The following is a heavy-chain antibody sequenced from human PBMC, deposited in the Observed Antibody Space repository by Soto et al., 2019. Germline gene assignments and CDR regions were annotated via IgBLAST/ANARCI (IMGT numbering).Heavy chain of an antibody. D-gene: IGHD3-10*01. J-gene: IGHJ3*02. CDR1: GGSISSYY. CDR3: ARLSARITMVRGVNDAFDI. V-gene: IGHV4-59*08. CDR2: IYYSGST. Sequence: PSETLSLTCTVSGGSISSYYWSWIRQPPGKGLEWIGYIYYSGSTNYNPSLKSRVTISVDTSKNQFSLKLSSVTAADTAVYYCARLSARITMVRGVNDAFDIWGQGTMVTVSS.